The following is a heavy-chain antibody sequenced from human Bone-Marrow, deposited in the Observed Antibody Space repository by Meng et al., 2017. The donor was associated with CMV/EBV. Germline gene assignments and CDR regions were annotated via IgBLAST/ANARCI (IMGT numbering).Heavy chain of an antibody. D-gene: IGHD3-22*01. V-gene: IGHV4-34*01. CDR2: INHSGST. CDR1: GGSFSGYY. J-gene: IGHJ4*02. CDR3: ARLLYDSTSSYFNYYFEY. Sequence: SQTLSLTCAVYGGSFSGYYWSWIRQPPGKGLEWIGEINHSGSTNYNPSLKSRVTISVDTSKNQFSLKLSSVTAADTAVYYCARLLYDSTSSYFNYYFEYWGQGTLVTVSS.